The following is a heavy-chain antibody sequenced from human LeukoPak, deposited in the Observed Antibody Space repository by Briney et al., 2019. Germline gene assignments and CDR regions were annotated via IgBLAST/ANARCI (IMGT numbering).Heavy chain of an antibody. V-gene: IGHV1-2*02. CDR2: INPNSGGT. Sequence: ASVKVSCKASGYTFTGYYMHWVRQAPGQGLEWMGWINPNSGGTNYAQKFQGRVTITADKSTSTAYMELSSLRSEDTAVYYCASLLYWGQGTLVTVSS. J-gene: IGHJ4*02. CDR1: GYTFTGYY. CDR3: ASLLY. D-gene: IGHD3-10*01.